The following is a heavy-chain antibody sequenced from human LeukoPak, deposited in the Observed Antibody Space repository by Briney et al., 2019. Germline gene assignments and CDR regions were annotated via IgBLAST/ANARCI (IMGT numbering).Heavy chain of an antibody. J-gene: IGHJ4*02. CDR1: GFTFDTYE. D-gene: IGHD2-21*02. CDR2: ISSSGSTI. Sequence: PGGSLRLSCAASGFTFDTYEMNWVRQAPGEGLEWVSYISSSGSTIYYANSVKGRFTISRDNAKNSLYLQMNSLRAEDTAVYYCARELVSSIVVVTAMGYFDYWGQGTLVTVSS. V-gene: IGHV3-48*03. CDR3: ARELVSSIVVVTAMGYFDY.